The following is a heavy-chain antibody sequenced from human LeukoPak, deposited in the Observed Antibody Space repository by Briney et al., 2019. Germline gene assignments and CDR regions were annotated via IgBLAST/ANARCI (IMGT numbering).Heavy chain of an antibody. Sequence: PGGSLRLSCAASGFTFSSYDMHWVRQATGKGLEWVSAIGTAGDTYYPGSVKGRFTISRENAKNSLYLQMNSLRAGDTAVYYCARGPRGYSYGDSTGDYYYYGMDGWGQGTTVTVSS. CDR2: IGTAGDT. J-gene: IGHJ6*02. D-gene: IGHD5-18*01. CDR3: ARGPRGYSYGDSTGDYYYYGMDG. V-gene: IGHV3-13*01. CDR1: GFTFSSYD.